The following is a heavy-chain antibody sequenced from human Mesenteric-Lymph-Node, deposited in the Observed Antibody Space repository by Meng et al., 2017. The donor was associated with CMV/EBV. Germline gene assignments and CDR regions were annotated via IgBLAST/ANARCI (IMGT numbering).Heavy chain of an antibody. V-gene: IGHV1-2*02. CDR3: ARSVVTHSTLNHYDP. CDR2: INPDSGGT. Sequence: ASVKVSCKASGYTFTDNYIHWVRQAPGQGLEWMGWINPDSGGTKYAQKFQGRLTMTRDTSINTAYMELSRLGSDDTAIYYCARSVVTHSTLNHYDPWGQGTRVTVSS. J-gene: IGHJ5*02. D-gene: IGHD1-1*01. CDR1: GYTFTDNY.